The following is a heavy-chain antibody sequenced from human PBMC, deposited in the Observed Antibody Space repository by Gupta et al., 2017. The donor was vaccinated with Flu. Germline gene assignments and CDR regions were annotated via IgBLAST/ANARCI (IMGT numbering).Heavy chain of an antibody. D-gene: IGHD1-1*01. Sequence: QVQLQESGPGLVKPSETLSLTCTVSGGSINNYYWSWVRQPPGKGLEWIGNIYHSGSTQYNPSLKSRLTISIDTSKKFFSLRLSSVSTADTAVYYCARVTTTAPDHWGQGTLVTVSS. J-gene: IGHJ4*02. CDR3: ARVTTTAPDH. CDR1: GGSINNYY. CDR2: IYHSGST. V-gene: IGHV4-59*01.